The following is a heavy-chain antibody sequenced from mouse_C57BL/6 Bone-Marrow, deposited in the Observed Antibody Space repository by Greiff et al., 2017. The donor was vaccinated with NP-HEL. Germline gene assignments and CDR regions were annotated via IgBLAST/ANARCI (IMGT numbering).Heavy chain of an antibody. V-gene: IGHV14-2*01. J-gene: IGHJ2*01. D-gene: IGHD1-1*01. CDR3: ARSFITTVVATDY. CDR1: GFNIKDYY. Sequence: EVKLEESGAELVKPGASVKLSCTASGFNIKDYYMHWVKQRTEQGLEWIGRIDPEDGETKYAPKFQGKATITADTSSNTAYLQLSSLTSEDTAVYYCARSFITTVVATDYWGRGTTLTVSA. CDR2: IDPEDGET.